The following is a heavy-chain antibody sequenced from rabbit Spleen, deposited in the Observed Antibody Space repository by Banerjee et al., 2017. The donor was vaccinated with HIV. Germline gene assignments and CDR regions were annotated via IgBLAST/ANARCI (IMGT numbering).Heavy chain of an antibody. CDR1: GFSFSSYY. V-gene: IGHV1S45*01. CDR2: INSISGDF. D-gene: IGHD1-1*01. CDR3: ARDLVGVIGWNFNL. Sequence: QQQLEESGGGLVQPEGSLTLTCKASGFSFSSYYMCWVRQAPGKGLEWIACINSISGDFVYASWAKGRFIISRTSSTTVTLQMTSLTAADTATYFCARDLVGVIGWNFNLWGPGTLVTVS. J-gene: IGHJ4*01.